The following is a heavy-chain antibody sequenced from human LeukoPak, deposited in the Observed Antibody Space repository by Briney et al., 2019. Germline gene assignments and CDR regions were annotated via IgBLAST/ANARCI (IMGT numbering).Heavy chain of an antibody. CDR1: GFTFSSYS. D-gene: IGHD3-3*01. Sequence: RPGGSLRLSCAASGFTFSSYSMNWVRQAPGKGLEWVSSISSSSYIYYADSVKGRFTISRDNAKNSLYLQMNSLRAEDTAVYYCARDGRFLEWLPFDYWGQGTLVTVSS. J-gene: IGHJ4*02. CDR2: ISSSSYI. V-gene: IGHV3-21*01. CDR3: ARDGRFLEWLPFDY.